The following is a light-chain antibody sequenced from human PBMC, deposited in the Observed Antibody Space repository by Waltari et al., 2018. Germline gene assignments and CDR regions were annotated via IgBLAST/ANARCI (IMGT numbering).Light chain of an antibody. V-gene: IGLV2-14*01. J-gene: IGLJ1*01. Sequence: QSALTQPASVSGSPGQSITISCTGTSSDVGSDNYVSWYQQHPGKAPKLMIYEVSSRPSGVSNRFSGSKSANTASRTISGLQAEDEADYYCSSSTSSSTLVFGTGTKVTVL. CDR2: EVS. CDR1: SSDVGSDNY. CDR3: SSSTSSSTLV.